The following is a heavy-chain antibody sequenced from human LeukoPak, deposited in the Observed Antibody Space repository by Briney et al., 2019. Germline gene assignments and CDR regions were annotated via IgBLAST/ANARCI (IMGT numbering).Heavy chain of an antibody. CDR1: GFTFSSYA. Sequence: GGSLRLSCAASGFTFSSYAMHWVRQAPGKGLEWVAVISYDGSNKYYADSVKGRSTISRDNSKNTLYLQMNSLRAEDTAVYYCAKWKESSGWYGDFDYWGQGTLVTVSS. J-gene: IGHJ4*02. CDR3: AKWKESSGWYGDFDY. V-gene: IGHV3-30*04. D-gene: IGHD6-19*01. CDR2: ISYDGSNK.